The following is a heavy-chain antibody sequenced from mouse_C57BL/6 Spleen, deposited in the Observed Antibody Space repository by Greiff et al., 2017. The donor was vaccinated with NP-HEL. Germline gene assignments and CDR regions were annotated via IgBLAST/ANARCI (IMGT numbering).Heavy chain of an antibody. D-gene: IGHD2-5*01. V-gene: IGHV1-78*01. J-gene: IGHJ3*01. CDR3: ARSHYSNLPWFAY. CDR1: GYTFTDHP. Sequence: VKLQESDAELVKPGASVKISCKVSGYTFTDHPIHWMKQRPEQGLAWIGYIYPRDGSTKYNETLKGKATLTADKASSTAYMQLNSLTSEDSAVYFCARSHYSNLPWFAYWGQGTLVTVSA. CDR2: IYPRDGST.